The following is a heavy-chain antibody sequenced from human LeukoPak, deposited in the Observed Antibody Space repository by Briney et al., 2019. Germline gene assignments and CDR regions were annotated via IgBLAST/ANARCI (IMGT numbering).Heavy chain of an antibody. CDR2: IYYSGST. CDR3: ARDRYYYDSSGYGWFDP. Sequence: SETLSLTCTVSGGSISSYYWSWIRQPPGKGLEWIRYIYYSGSTNYNPSLKSRVTISVDTSKNQFSLKLSSVTAADTAVYYCARDRYYYDSSGYGWFDPWGQGALVTVSS. D-gene: IGHD3-22*01. J-gene: IGHJ5*02. CDR1: GGSISSYY. V-gene: IGHV4-59*01.